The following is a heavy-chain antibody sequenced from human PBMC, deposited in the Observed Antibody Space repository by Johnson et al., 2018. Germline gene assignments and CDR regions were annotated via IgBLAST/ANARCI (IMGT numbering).Heavy chain of an antibody. CDR2: ISYDESNK. Sequence: VQLLESGGGVVQPGRSXRLSCEASGFTFSTYAMHWVRQAPGKGLEWLSVISYDESNKAYADSVKGRFTIPRDNSKNTLYLEMNSMRVEDTAVYYCAKDDRPTLRPAAYFQHWGQGTLVTVSS. D-gene: IGHD2-15*01. CDR1: GFTFSTYA. CDR3: AKDDRPTLRPAAYFQH. V-gene: IGHV3-30*18. J-gene: IGHJ1*01.